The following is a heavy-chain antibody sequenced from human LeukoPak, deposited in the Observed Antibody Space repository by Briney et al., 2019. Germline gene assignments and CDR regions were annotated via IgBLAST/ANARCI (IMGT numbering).Heavy chain of an antibody. J-gene: IGHJ4*02. CDR2: IYYSGST. CDR3: ARRAKHDDSSGYYLIN. CDR1: GGSISSGSYY. D-gene: IGHD3-22*01. Sequence: SETLSLTCTVSGGSISSGSYYWGWIRQPPGKGLEWIGSIYYSGSTYYNPSLKSRVTISVDTSKNQFSLKLSSVTAADTAVYYCARRAKHDDSSGYYLINWGQGTLVTVSS. V-gene: IGHV4-39*01.